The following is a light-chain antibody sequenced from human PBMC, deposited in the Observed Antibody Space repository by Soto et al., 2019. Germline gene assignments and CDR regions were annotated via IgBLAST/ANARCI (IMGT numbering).Light chain of an antibody. V-gene: IGLV2-14*01. J-gene: IGLJ1*01. CDR1: SSDLGGYNY. CDR3: SSYTSSSTYV. CDR2: EVS. Sequence: QSVLTQPAPVSASPGQSITISCTGTSSDLGGYNYVSWYQQNPGKAPKLMIYEVSNRPSGVSNRYSGSKSGNTASLTISGLQAEDEADYYCSSYTSSSTYVFGTGTKLTVL.